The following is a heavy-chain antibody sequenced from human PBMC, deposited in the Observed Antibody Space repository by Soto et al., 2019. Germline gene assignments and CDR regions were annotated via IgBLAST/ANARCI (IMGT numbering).Heavy chain of an antibody. CDR2: INAGNGNT. Sequence: GASVKVSCTASGYTFTSYAMHWVRQAPGQRLEWMGWINAGNGNTKYSQKFQGRVTITRDTSASTAYMELSSLRSEDTAVYYCARDRGGYGDYYFDYWGQGTLVTVSS. J-gene: IGHJ4*02. V-gene: IGHV1-3*01. CDR1: GYTFTSYA. CDR3: ARDRGGYGDYYFDY. D-gene: IGHD4-17*01.